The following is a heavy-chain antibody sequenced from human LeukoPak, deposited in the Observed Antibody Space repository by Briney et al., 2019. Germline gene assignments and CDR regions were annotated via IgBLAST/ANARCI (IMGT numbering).Heavy chain of an antibody. CDR3: ARYLPSGWLVYFDY. J-gene: IGHJ4*02. V-gene: IGHV1-2*06. Sequence: ASVKVSCKASGGTFSSYTISWVRQAPGQGLEWMGRINPNSGGTNYAQKFQGRVTMTRDTSISTAYMELSRLRSDDTAVYYCARYLPSGWLVYFDYWGQGTLVTVSS. CDR2: INPNSGGT. D-gene: IGHD6-19*01. CDR1: GGTFSSYT.